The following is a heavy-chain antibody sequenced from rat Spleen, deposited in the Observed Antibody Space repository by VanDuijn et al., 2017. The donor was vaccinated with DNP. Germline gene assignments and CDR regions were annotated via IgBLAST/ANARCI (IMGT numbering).Heavy chain of an antibody. CDR2: IGTDT. CDR3: AGRPPPTRGPFDY. Sequence: EVQLVESGGGLVQPGRSLKLSCAASGFTFSNYYLAWVRQAPAKGLEWVASIGTDTYYRDSVKGRFIISRDNAKSTLSLQMDSLRSEDTATYYCAGRPPPTRGPFDYWGQGVMVTVSS. D-gene: IGHD1-4*01. V-gene: IGHV5-25*01. J-gene: IGHJ2*01. CDR1: GFTFSNYY.